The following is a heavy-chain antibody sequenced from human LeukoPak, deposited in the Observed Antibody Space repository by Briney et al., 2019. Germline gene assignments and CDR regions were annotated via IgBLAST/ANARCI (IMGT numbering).Heavy chain of an antibody. V-gene: IGHV3-30-3*01. CDR3: ARVYVGDYYYGMDV. CDR2: ISYDGSNK. Sequence: GSLRLSCAASGFTFSSYAMHWVRQAPGKGLEWVAVISYDGSNKYYADSVKGRFTISRDNSKNTLYLQMNSLRAEDTAVYYCARVYVGDYYYGMDVWGQGTTVTVSS. D-gene: IGHD2-8*01. CDR1: GFTFSSYA. J-gene: IGHJ6*02.